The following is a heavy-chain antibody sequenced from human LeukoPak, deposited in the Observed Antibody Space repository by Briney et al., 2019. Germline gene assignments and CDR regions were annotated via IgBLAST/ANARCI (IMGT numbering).Heavy chain of an antibody. Sequence: GASVKVSCKAFGYTFTSYALHWVRQAPGQTLEWMGWINTGNGNTKYSQKFQGRVTITRDTSASTAYMELNSLTSEDTAVYYCARVYNGYYYGMDVWGQGTTVTDPS. CDR3: ARVYNGYYYGMDV. V-gene: IGHV1-3*04. CDR2: INTGNGNT. CDR1: GYTFTSYA. D-gene: IGHD2-8*01. J-gene: IGHJ6*02.